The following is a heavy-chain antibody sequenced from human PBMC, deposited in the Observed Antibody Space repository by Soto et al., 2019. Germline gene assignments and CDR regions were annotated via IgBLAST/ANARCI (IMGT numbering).Heavy chain of an antibody. D-gene: IGHD2-8*01. CDR2: ISGYNGDT. V-gene: IGHV1-18*01. Sequence: QGQLVQSGGEVKKPGASVKVSCKASGYTFSRYGISWVRQAPGQGLEWMGWISGYNGDTNYAQKFQGRVNMTIDTSTTTAYMELRSLKSDDTAVYYCAKNGQPPYYYYGLDVWGQGTTVTVSS. CDR1: GYTFSRYG. CDR3: AKNGQPPYYYYGLDV. J-gene: IGHJ6*02.